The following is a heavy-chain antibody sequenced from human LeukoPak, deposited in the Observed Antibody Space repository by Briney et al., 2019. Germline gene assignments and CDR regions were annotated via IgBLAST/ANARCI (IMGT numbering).Heavy chain of an antibody. CDR1: GFTFSSNA. CDR3: AKDVGSSITARRAFDY. Sequence: HPGGSLRLSCAASGFTFSSNAMSWVRQAPGKGLEWVSSISGSGANTYYADSVKGRFTIYRDNSKNTLYLQMNSLRAEDTAIYYCAKDVGSSITARRAFDYWGQGTLVTVSS. J-gene: IGHJ4*02. D-gene: IGHD6-6*01. CDR2: ISGSGANT. V-gene: IGHV3-23*01.